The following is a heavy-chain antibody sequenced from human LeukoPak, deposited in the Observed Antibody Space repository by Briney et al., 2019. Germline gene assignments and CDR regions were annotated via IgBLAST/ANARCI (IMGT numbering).Heavy chain of an antibody. CDR3: ARVGFGVGDPNPRYYYYYYMDV. Sequence: RASVKVSCKASGYTFTSYDINWVRQAPGQGLEWMGWINPNSGGTNYAQKFQGRVTMTRDTSISTAYMELSRLRSDDTAVYYCARVGFGVGDPNPRYYYYYYMDVWGKGTTVTVSS. D-gene: IGHD2-21*02. CDR2: INPNSGGT. J-gene: IGHJ6*03. CDR1: GYTFTSYD. V-gene: IGHV1-2*02.